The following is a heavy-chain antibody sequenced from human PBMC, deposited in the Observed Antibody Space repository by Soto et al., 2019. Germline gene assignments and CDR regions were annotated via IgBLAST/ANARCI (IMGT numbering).Heavy chain of an antibody. J-gene: IGHJ4*02. CDR1: GYRFNSYG. D-gene: IGHD3-10*01. CDR2: VRVNNGET. CDR3: MRGAWGELLGSSG. V-gene: IGHV1-18*01. Sequence: QVQLVQSGAEVKKPGASVKVSCKASGYRFNSYGITWVRQAPGQGLEWMGWVRVNNGETRYAQNLQGRVTMTTDTSTPTAYMELRTLTSDDTAVYYCMRGAWGELLGSSGWGQGTLVTVSS.